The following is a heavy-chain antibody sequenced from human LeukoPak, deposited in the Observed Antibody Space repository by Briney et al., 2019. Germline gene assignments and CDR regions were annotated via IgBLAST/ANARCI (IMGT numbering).Heavy chain of an antibody. V-gene: IGHV3-74*01. CDR2: ITPDGSST. CDR1: GFSFSTYW. Sequence: GGSLRLSCAASGFSFSTYWMHWVRQVPGKGPEWVSHITPDGSSTNYADSVKGRFTFSRDNAKNTLYLQMNSLRAEDTAVYYCSSQISRGGNWGQGTLVTVSS. J-gene: IGHJ4*02. D-gene: IGHD3-16*01. CDR3: SSQISRGGN.